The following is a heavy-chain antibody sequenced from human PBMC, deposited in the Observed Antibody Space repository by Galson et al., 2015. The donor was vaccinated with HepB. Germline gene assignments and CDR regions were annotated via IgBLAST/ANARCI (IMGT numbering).Heavy chain of an antibody. D-gene: IGHD1-26*01. V-gene: IGHV3-30-3*01. Sequence: SLRLSCAASGFTFSSYAMHWVRQAPGKGLEWVAVISYDGSNKYYADSVKGRFTISRDNSKNTLYLQMSSLRAEDTAVYYCAREGVEWELPGVDGMDVWGQGTTVTVSS. CDR2: ISYDGSNK. CDR1: GFTFSSYA. CDR3: AREGVEWELPGVDGMDV. J-gene: IGHJ6*02.